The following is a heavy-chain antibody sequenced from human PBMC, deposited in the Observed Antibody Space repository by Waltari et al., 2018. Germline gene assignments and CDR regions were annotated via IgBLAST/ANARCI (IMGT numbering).Heavy chain of an antibody. V-gene: IGHV3-49*04. Sequence: EVQLVESGGGLVQPGRSLRLSCTDSVLTLGAYAMSWVSQAPGKGLEWVGFIRSKAYGGTTEYAASVKGRFTISRDDSKSIAYLQMNSLKTEDTAVYYCTRDDYYDSKNFDYWGQGTLVTVSS. J-gene: IGHJ4*02. CDR3: TRDDYYDSKNFDY. CDR1: VLTLGAYA. D-gene: IGHD3-22*01. CDR2: IRSKAYGGTT.